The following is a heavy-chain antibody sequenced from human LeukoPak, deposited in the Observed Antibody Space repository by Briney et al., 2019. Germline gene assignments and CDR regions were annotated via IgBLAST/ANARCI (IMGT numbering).Heavy chain of an antibody. D-gene: IGHD5-12*01. V-gene: IGHV4-30-4*01. J-gene: IGHJ4*02. CDR3: ARGYSGYDRYDY. Sequence: PSQTLSLTCTVSGGSISSGDYYWSWIRQPPGKGLEGIGYIYYSGSTNYNPSLKSRVTISVDTSKHQFSLKLSSVTAADTAVYYCARGYSGYDRYDYWGQGTLVTVSS. CDR1: GGSISSGDYY. CDR2: IYYSGST.